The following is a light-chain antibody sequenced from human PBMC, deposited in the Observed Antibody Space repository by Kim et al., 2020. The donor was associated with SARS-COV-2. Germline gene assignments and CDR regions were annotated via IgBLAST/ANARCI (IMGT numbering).Light chain of an antibody. V-gene: IGKV3-20*01. CDR3: QQYGASPLST. CDR1: QSVTGNY. J-gene: IGKJ2*01. CDR2: DAS. Sequence: PGERATLSGRASQSVTGNYLAWYQQRPGQAPRLLIYDASSRATGIPDRFSGSGSGTDFTLTISRLEPEDFAVYYCQQYGASPLSTFGQGTKLEI.